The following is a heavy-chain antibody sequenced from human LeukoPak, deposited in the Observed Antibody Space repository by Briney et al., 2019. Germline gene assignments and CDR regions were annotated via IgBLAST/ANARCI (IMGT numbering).Heavy chain of an antibody. D-gene: IGHD6-19*01. CDR2: INPDGSVK. CDR1: AFTFGSNW. CDR3: ARGDSGDWSFDP. J-gene: IGHJ5*02. V-gene: IGHV3-7*01. Sequence: GGSLRLSCVISAFTFGSNWMSWVRQATGKGLEWVANINPDGSVKYYVDSVEGRFTISRDNAKNSLYLQMSSLRVEDTAVYFCARGDSGDWSFDPWDQGTLVTVSS.